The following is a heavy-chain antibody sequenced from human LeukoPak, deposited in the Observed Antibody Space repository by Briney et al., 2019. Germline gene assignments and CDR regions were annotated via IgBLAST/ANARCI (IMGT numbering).Heavy chain of an antibody. CDR1: GGSISSSSYY. CDR2: IYYSGST. CDR3: ASGHRRSYYDSSGYYRGAFGI. Sequence: SETLSLTCTVSGGSISSSSYYWGWIRQPPGKGLEWIGYIYYSGSTNYNPSLKSRVTISVDTSKNQFSLKLSSVTAADTAVYYCASGHRRSYYDSSGYYRGAFGIWGQGTMVTVSS. J-gene: IGHJ3*02. V-gene: IGHV4-61*05. D-gene: IGHD3-22*01.